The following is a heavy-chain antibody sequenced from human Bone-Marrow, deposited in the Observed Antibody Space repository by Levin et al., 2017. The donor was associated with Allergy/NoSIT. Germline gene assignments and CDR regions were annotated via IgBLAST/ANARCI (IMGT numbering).Heavy chain of an antibody. Sequence: PSETLSLTCTVSGGSISSYYWSWIRQPPGKGLEWIGYIYYSGSTNYNPSLKSRVTISVDTSKNQFSLKLSSVTAADTAVYYCARAGRELPPGAFDIWGQGTMVTVSS. CDR2: IYYSGST. J-gene: IGHJ3*02. CDR1: GGSISSYY. CDR3: ARAGRELPPGAFDI. V-gene: IGHV4-59*01. D-gene: IGHD1-26*01.